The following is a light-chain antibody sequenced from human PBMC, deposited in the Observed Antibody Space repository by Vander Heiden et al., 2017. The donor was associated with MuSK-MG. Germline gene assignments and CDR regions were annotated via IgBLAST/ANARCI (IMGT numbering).Light chain of an antibody. CDR1: SSDAGGYNY. J-gene: IGLJ1*01. Sequence: QSALTQPASVSGSPGQSTPTSCYGTSSDAGGYNYVSCYQQHPGKAPKLMVYEVSNRPSGVSNRFSGSKSGNTASPTISGLQAEDEADYYCSSYTSSSTLVFGTGTKVTVL. CDR3: SSYTSSSTLV. CDR2: EVS. V-gene: IGLV2-14*01.